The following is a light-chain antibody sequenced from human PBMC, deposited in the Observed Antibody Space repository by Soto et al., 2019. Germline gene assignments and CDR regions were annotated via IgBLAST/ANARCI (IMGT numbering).Light chain of an antibody. Sequence: EFVLTQSPVTLSLSPGETATLSCRASESIGTFLAWYQQKPGQAPRLLIYDASTRATGIPARFSGSGSGTDFPLTINHVEHEDSAVYYCQRRHSPPTFGGGTKV. V-gene: IGKV3-11*01. CDR3: QRRHSPPT. J-gene: IGKJ4*01. CDR1: ESIGTF. CDR2: DAS.